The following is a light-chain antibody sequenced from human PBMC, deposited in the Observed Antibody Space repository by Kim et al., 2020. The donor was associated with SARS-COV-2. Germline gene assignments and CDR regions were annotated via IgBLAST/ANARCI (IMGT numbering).Light chain of an antibody. CDR3: QAWDSSTYV. Sequence: SVSPGQTASITCSGDKLGAKFACWYQQKPGQSPVLVIYQDSKRPSGFPARFSGSNSGNTATLTISGTQAMDEAYYYCQAWDSSTYVFGTGTKVTVL. V-gene: IGLV3-1*01. CDR2: QDS. J-gene: IGLJ1*01. CDR1: KLGAKF.